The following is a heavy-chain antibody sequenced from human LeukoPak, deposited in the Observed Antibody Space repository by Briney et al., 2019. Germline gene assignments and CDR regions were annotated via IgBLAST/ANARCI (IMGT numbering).Heavy chain of an antibody. V-gene: IGHV3-66*02. J-gene: IGHJ4*02. D-gene: IGHD1-26*01. Sequence: QPGGSLRLSCAASGFTVSSNYMSWVRQAPGKGLEWVSVIYSGGSTYYADSVKGRFTISRDNSKNTLYLQMNSLRAEDTAVYYCASPSGSYYFDYWGQGTLATVSS. CDR3: ASPSGSYYFDY. CDR1: GFTVSSNY. CDR2: IYSGGST.